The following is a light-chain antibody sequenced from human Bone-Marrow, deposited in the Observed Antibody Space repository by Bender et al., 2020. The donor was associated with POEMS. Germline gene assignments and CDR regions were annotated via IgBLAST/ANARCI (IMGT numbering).Light chain of an antibody. J-gene: IGLJ2*01. Sequence: SYDLTQPPSVSVSPGQTASITCSAATLGNKYVCWYQQRPGQSPILVIYQDYRRPSGIPERFSGSNSGNTATLTISGTQAMDEADYYCQASDSSLVVFGGGTKLTVL. V-gene: IGLV3-1*01. CDR2: QDY. CDR1: TLGNKY. CDR3: QASDSSLVV.